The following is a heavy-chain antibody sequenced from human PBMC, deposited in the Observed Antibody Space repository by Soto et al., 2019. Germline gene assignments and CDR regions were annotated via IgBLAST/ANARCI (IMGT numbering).Heavy chain of an antibody. J-gene: IGHJ4*02. CDR3: ARQYYDILTGYPTLYYFDY. Sequence: SETLSLTCTVSGGPISSSSYYWGWIRQPPGKGLEWIGSIYYSGSTYYNPSLKSPVTISVDTSKNQFSLKLSSVTAADTAVYYCARQYYDILTGYPTLYYFDYWGQGTLVT. D-gene: IGHD3-9*01. CDR2: IYYSGST. V-gene: IGHV4-39*01. CDR1: GGPISSSSYY.